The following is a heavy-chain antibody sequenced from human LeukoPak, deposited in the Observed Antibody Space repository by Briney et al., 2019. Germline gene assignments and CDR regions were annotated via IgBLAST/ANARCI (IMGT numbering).Heavy chain of an antibody. Sequence: GGSLRLSCAASGFTFSTYAMSWVRQAPGKGLEWVSGISVSGGTTHYADSVKGRFIISRDNSKNTLSLQMNSLRAEDTAVYYCAKGWTKYCSGGSCYSPLYYFDYWGQGTLVTVSS. CDR3: AKGWTKYCSGGSCYSPLYYFDY. J-gene: IGHJ4*02. CDR1: GFTFSTYA. CDR2: ISVSGGTT. D-gene: IGHD2-15*01. V-gene: IGHV3-23*01.